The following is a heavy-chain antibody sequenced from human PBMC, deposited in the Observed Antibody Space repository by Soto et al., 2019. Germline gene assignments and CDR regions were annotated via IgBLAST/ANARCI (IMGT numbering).Heavy chain of an antibody. D-gene: IGHD6-19*01. CDR3: ARRAYSSGWYYFDY. CDR1: GGSISSYY. Sequence: SETLSLTCTVSGGSISSYYWSWIRQPPGKGLEWIGYIYYSGSTNYNPSLKSRVTISVDTSKNQFSLKLSSVTAADTAVYYCARRAYSSGWYYFDYWGQGTLVTVSS. J-gene: IGHJ4*02. V-gene: IGHV4-59*08. CDR2: IYYSGST.